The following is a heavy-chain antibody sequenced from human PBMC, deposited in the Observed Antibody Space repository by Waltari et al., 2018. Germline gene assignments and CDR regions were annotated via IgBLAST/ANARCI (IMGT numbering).Heavy chain of an antibody. D-gene: IGHD6-13*01. J-gene: IGHJ4*02. Sequence: QVQLVQSGAEVKKPGSSVKVSCKASGGTFSSYAISWVRQAPRQAPEWMGGIIPIFGTANYAQKFQGRVTITADESTSTAYMELSSLRSEDTAVYYCAIYSISTRPGYSSSWFTYYFDYWGQGTLVTVSS. CDR3: AIYSISTRPGYSSSWFTYYFDY. V-gene: IGHV1-69*13. CDR2: IIPIFGTA. CDR1: GGTFSSYA.